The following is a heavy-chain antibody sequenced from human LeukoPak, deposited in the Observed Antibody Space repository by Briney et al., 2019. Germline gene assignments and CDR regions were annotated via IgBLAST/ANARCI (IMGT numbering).Heavy chain of an antibody. Sequence: PGGSLRLSCAASGFTFSSYAMSWVRQAPGKGLEWVSGISGSGGSTYYADSVKGRFTISRDNSKNTLYLQMNSLRAEDTAVYYCAKVALRIYCSSTSCYLDYWGQGTLVTVSS. CDR3: AKVALRIYCSSTSCYLDY. CDR2: ISGSGGST. J-gene: IGHJ4*02. V-gene: IGHV3-23*01. CDR1: GFTFSSYA. D-gene: IGHD2-2*01.